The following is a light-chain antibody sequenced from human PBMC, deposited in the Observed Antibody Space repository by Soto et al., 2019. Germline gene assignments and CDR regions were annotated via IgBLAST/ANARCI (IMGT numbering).Light chain of an antibody. CDR2: SNN. V-gene: IGLV1-44*01. CDR1: LSNIGSNT. J-gene: IGLJ2*01. Sequence: QSALTQPPSASGTPGQRVTISCSGTLSNIGSNTVHWYQQLPGTAPKLVIYSNNQRSSGVPDRFSASKSDTSASLAISGLQSEDEADYSCASWDDNLNGPVFGGGTQLTVL. CDR3: ASWDDNLNGPV.